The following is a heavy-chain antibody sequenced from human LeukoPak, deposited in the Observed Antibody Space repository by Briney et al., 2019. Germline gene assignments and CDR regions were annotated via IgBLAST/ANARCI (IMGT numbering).Heavy chain of an antibody. CDR1: GYSFTSYW. J-gene: IGHJ5*02. CDR2: IYPGDSDT. CDR3: ARRDRVLWFGGAKGWFDP. Sequence: GESLKISCKGSGYSFTSYWIGWVRQMPGKGLEWMGIIYPGDSDTRYSPSFQGQVTISADKSISTAYLQWSSLKASDTAMYYCARRDRVLWFGGAKGWFDPWGQGTLVTVSS. V-gene: IGHV5-51*01. D-gene: IGHD3-10*01.